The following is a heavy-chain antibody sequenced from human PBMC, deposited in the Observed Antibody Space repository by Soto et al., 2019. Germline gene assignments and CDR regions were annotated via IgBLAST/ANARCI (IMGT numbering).Heavy chain of an antibody. J-gene: IGHJ4*02. CDR3: AREATAVISLDY. D-gene: IGHD6-19*01. CDR2: FNPNSGDT. Sequence: ASVKVSCKASGYTFTAYSMHWVRQAPGQGLEWVGWFNPNSGDTIYAQRFQGRVTLTRDTSIGTAYMELYSLTSDDTAVYYCAREATAVISLDYWGQGTLVTVSS. V-gene: IGHV1-2*02. CDR1: GYTFTAYS.